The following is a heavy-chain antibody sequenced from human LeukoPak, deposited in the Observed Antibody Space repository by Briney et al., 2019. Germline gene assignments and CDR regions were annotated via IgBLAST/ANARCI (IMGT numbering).Heavy chain of an antibody. D-gene: IGHD5-12*01. Sequence: PGGSLRLSCAASGFSVSNNYMNWVRQSPGKGLEWVSVIFGGGDTYYADSVKGRFTIFRDDSKNTLYLQMSSLRAEDTAVYYCAREEIEEVPTLTFNWVATYYSHYMDVWGKGTTVAVSS. CDR1: GFSVSNNY. V-gene: IGHV3-66*02. CDR3: AREEIEEVPTLTFNWVATYYSHYMDV. J-gene: IGHJ6*03. CDR2: IFGGGDT.